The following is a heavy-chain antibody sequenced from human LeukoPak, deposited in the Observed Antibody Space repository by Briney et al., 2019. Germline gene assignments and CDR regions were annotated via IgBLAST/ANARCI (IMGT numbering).Heavy chain of an antibody. J-gene: IGHJ5*02. CDR2: ISGSGGST. D-gene: IGHD3-3*01. CDR3: AKDSETYYDFWSGSNWFDP. CDR1: GFTFSSYA. Sequence: GGSLRLSCAASGFTFSSYARSWVRQAPGKGLEWVSAISGSGGSTYYADSVKGRFTISRDNFKNTLYLQMNSLRAEDTAVYYCAKDSETYYDFWSGSNWFDPWGQGTLVTVSS. V-gene: IGHV3-23*01.